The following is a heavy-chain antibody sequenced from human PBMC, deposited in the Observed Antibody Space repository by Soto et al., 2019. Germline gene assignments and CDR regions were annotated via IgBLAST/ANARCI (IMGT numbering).Heavy chain of an antibody. V-gene: IGHV3-21*06. J-gene: IGHJ4*02. CDR1: GFRFNSYS. CDR2: IDARSNYI. D-gene: IGHD1-26*01. CDR3: VRENEMAGATSAFEY. Sequence: GGSLRLSCEASGFRFNSYSMNWVRQAPQKGLEWVSLIDARSNYIYYADSVKGRFTISRDNARNSLYLQMDSLRVEDTAVYYCVRENEMAGATSAFEYWGQGTPVTV.